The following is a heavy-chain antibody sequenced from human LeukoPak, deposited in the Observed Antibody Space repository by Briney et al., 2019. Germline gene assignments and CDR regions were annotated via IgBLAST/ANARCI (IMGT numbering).Heavy chain of an antibody. D-gene: IGHD3-10*01. Sequence: GGSLRLSCEASGFTLSSHWMSWVRQAPGKGLEWLGNINQDGSEKNSVDSVKGRFTISRDNGKNSLYLQMHSLRAEDTAIYYCAKGIIYIDVWGKGTTVTVSS. J-gene: IGHJ6*03. CDR3: AKGIIYIDV. CDR2: INQDGSEK. V-gene: IGHV3-7*01. CDR1: GFTLSSHW.